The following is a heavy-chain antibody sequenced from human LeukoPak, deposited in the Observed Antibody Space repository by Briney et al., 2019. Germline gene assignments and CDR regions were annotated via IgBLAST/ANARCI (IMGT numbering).Heavy chain of an antibody. V-gene: IGHV4-59*12. CDR2: IYYSGST. CDR3: ARDSLWFGANWFDP. CDR1: GGSISSYY. Sequence: PSETLSLTCTVSGGSISSYYWSWIRQPPGKGLEWIGYIYYSGSTNYNPSLKSRVTISVDTSKNQFFLKLSSVTAADTAVYYCARDSLWFGANWFDPWGQGTLVTVSS. J-gene: IGHJ5*02. D-gene: IGHD3-10*01.